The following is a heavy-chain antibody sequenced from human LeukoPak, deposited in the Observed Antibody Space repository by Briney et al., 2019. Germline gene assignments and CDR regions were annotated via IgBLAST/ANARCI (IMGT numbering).Heavy chain of an antibody. J-gene: IGHJ3*01. CDR2: ISNDGSNK. V-gene: IGHV3-30-3*01. CDR3: ARDGRRMVTDAFDL. Sequence: GGSLRLSCAASGFTFSTYAMHWVRQAPGKGLEWVAVISNDGSNKDYADSVKGRFTISKDNSKNTLYLQMNSLRAEDTAVYYCARDGRRMVTDAFDLWGQGTMVPVSS. CDR1: GFTFSTYA. D-gene: IGHD2-21*02.